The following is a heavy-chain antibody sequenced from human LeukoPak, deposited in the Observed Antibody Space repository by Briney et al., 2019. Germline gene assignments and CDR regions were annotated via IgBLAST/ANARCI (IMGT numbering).Heavy chain of an antibody. CDR2: THYSGST. J-gene: IGHJ5*02. CDR1: GGSISSYF. V-gene: IGHV4-59*01. D-gene: IGHD3-10*01. CDR3: ARGGYYGSGNDFRFDP. Sequence: SETLSLTCTVSGGSISSYFWSWIRQPPGKGLEWIGNTHYSGSTNYNPSLKSRVTISVDTSKNQFSLKLSSVTAADTAVYYCARGGYYGSGNDFRFDPWGQGTLVTVSS.